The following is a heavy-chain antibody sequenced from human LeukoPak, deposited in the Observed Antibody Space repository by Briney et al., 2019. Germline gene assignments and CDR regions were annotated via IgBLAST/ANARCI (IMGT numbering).Heavy chain of an antibody. Sequence: GGSLRLSCAASGFTFSSYGMHWVRQAPGKGLEWVAVISYDGSNKYYADSVKGRFTISRDNSKNTLYPQMNSLRAEDTAVYYCAKLWEKSAFDIWGQGTMVTVSS. D-gene: IGHD1-26*01. CDR2: ISYDGSNK. CDR1: GFTFSSYG. V-gene: IGHV3-30*18. CDR3: AKLWEKSAFDI. J-gene: IGHJ3*02.